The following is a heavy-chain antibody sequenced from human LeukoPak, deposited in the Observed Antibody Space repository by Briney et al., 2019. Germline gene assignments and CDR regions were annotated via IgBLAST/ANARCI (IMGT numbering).Heavy chain of an antibody. V-gene: IGHV4-59*01. CDR2: IYYSGST. Sequence: PSETLSLTCTVSGGSFSSYDWSWIRQPPGKGLEWIGYIYYSGSTDYNPSLKSRVTISVDTSKNQFSLKLSSVTAADTAVYYCARAGSMFGVVVFDYWGQGTLVTVSS. J-gene: IGHJ4*02. D-gene: IGHD3-3*01. CDR3: ARAGSMFGVVVFDY. CDR1: GGSFSSYD.